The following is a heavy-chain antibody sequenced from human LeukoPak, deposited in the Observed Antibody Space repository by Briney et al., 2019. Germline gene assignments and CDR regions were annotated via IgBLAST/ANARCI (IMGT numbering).Heavy chain of an antibody. V-gene: IGHV1-18*01. D-gene: IGHD3-10*01. Sequence: ASVKVSCKASGYTFTSYGISWVRQAPGQGLEWMGWISAYNGNTNYAQKLQGRVTMTTDTSTSTAYMELRSLRSDDPAVYYGARDPPPRLLWFGEFKPFDYWGQGTLVTVSS. CDR1: GYTFTSYG. CDR2: ISAYNGNT. CDR3: ARDPPPRLLWFGEFKPFDY. J-gene: IGHJ4*02.